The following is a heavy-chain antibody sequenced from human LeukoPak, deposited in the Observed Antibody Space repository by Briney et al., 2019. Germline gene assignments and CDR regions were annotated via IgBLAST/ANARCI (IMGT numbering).Heavy chain of an antibody. CDR2: IYSGGST. V-gene: IGHV3-66*01. CDR1: EFSVGSNY. D-gene: IGHD4-17*01. Sequence: GGSLRLSCAASEFSVGSNYMTWVRQAPGKGLEWVSLIYSGGSTYYADSVKGRFTISRDNSKNTLYLQMNSLRAEDTAVYYCARDLRTYGDRDRDWGQGTLVTVSS. CDR3: ARDLRTYGDRDRD. J-gene: IGHJ4*02.